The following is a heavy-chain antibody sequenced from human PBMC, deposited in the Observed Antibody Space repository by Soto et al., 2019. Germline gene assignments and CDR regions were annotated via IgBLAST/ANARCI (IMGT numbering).Heavy chain of an antibody. CDR1: GFTFSTYA. Sequence: GGSLRLSCAASGFTFSTYAMTWVRQAPGKGLEWVSAISGSGAGTYYADAVKGRFTISRDNSKNTLFLQMNSLRAEDTAVYYCATRRDASYYYYGMDVWGQGTTVTVSS. J-gene: IGHJ6*02. D-gene: IGHD2-2*01. CDR2: ISGSGAGT. V-gene: IGHV3-23*01. CDR3: ATRRDASYYYYGMDV.